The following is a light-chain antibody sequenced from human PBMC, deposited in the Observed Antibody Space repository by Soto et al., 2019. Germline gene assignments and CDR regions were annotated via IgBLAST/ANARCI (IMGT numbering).Light chain of an antibody. CDR2: GNN. V-gene: IGLV1-40*01. CDR1: SSNIGAEYD. CDR3: QSYDSSLSGYV. J-gene: IGLJ1*01. Sequence: QSVLTQPPSVSGAPGQRVTISCTGSSSNIGAEYDVHWYQQLPGTAPKLLIYGNNNRPSGVPDRFSGSRSGTSASLAITGLQAEDGADYYCQSYDSSLSGYVFASGTKLTVL.